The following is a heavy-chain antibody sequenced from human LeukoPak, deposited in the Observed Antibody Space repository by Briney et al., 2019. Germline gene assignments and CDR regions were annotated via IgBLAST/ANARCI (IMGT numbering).Heavy chain of an antibody. Sequence: GGSLRLSCAASGFTFSSYWMHWVRQAPGKGLVWVSRINSDGSSTSYADSVKGRFTISRDNAKNTLYLQMNSLRAEDTAVYYCARAPTDMTQLVGFDYWGQGTLVTVSS. CDR3: ARAPTDMTQLVGFDY. J-gene: IGHJ4*02. D-gene: IGHD6-13*01. V-gene: IGHV3-74*01. CDR2: INSDGSST. CDR1: GFTFSSYW.